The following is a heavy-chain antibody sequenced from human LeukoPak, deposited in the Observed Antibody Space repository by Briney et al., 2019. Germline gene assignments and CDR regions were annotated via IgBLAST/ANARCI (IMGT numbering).Heavy chain of an antibody. V-gene: IGHV3-7*01. J-gene: IGHJ3*02. CDR3: ARDSEYSSSFAFDI. CDR1: GFTFSSHW. CDR2: INQDGYEK. Sequence: PGGSLRLSCAASGFTFSSHWTSWVRQAPGKGLECVANINQDGYEKYYVDSVKGRFTVSRDNAKNSLYLQMNSLRAEDTAVYYCARDSEYSSSFAFDIWGPGTVVTVSS. D-gene: IGHD6-13*01.